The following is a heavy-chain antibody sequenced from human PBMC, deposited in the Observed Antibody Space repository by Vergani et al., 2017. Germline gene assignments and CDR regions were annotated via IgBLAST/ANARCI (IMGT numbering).Heavy chain of an antibody. CDR2: IYTSGST. J-gene: IGHJ4*02. V-gene: IGHV4-59*10. CDR3: ARVSYYDSSGYY. D-gene: IGHD3-22*01. CDR1: GGSFSGYY. Sequence: QVQLQQWGAGLLKPSETLSLTCAVYGGSFSGYYWSWIRQPAGKGLEWIGRIYTSGSTNYNPSLKSGVTISVDTSKNQFSLKLSSVTAADTAVYYCARVSYYDSSGYYWGQGTLVTVSS.